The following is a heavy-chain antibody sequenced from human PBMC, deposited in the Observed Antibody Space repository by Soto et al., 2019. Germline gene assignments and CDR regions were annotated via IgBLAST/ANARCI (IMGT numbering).Heavy chain of an antibody. D-gene: IGHD2-8*01. CDR1: GFTFSSYW. CDR2: IKQDGSEK. CDR3: ARGNGRLDY. Sequence: EVQLVESGGGLVQPGGSLRLSCAASGFTFSSYWMSWVRQAPGKGLEWVANIKQDGSEKNYVDSMMGRFTISRDNAKNSLFLQMNSLPAEDTAVYYCARGNGRLDYWGQGTLVTVSS. J-gene: IGHJ4*02. V-gene: IGHV3-7*01.